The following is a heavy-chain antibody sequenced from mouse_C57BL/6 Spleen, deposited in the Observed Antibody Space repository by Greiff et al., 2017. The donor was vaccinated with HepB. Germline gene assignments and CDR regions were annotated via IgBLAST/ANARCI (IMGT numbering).Heavy chain of an antibody. Sequence: VQLQQPGAELVMPGASVKLSCKASGYTFTSYWMHWVKQRPGQGLEWIGEIDPSDSYTNYNQKFKGKATLTVDKSSSTACMQLSSLTSEDSAVSCCANGDSGAWFADWGKGTMVTVSA. D-gene: IGHD3-3*01. V-gene: IGHV1-69*01. CDR2: IDPSDSYT. J-gene: IGHJ3*01. CDR1: GYTFTSYW. CDR3: ANGDSGAWFAD.